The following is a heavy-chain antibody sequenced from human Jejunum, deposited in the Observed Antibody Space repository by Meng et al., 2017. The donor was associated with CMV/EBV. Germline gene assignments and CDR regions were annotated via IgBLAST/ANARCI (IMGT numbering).Heavy chain of an antibody. D-gene: IGHD3-9*01. V-gene: IGHV3-30*02. CDR2: IHSHADTK. CDR3: ARDGGVPYYESLTSSSYIDS. CDR1: YG. J-gene: IGHJ4*02. Sequence: YGIHWVRQTTGEGLQWVAFIHSHADTKYYAESVKGRFTISRDNSKNTVYLQMTSLSAEDTAIYYCARDGGVPYYESLTSSSYIDSWGQGTLVTVSS.